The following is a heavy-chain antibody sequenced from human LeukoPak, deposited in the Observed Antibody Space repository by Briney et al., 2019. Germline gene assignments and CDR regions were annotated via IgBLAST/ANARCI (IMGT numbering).Heavy chain of an antibody. Sequence: GGTLRLSCAASGFTFSNYGMSWVREAPGKGLEGVSVISGSGGSTYYADSVKGRFTISRDNAKDSLYLQMNSLRAEDTAVYYCAELGITMIGGVWGKGTTVTISS. CDR3: AELGITMIGGV. V-gene: IGHV3-23*01. CDR1: GFTFSNYG. D-gene: IGHD3-10*02. CDR2: ISGSGGST. J-gene: IGHJ6*04.